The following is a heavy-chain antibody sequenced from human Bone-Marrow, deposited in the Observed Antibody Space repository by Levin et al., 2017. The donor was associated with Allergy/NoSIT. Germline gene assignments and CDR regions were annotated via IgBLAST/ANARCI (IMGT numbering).Heavy chain of an antibody. CDR3: AKAFGVVVSGYGAGYFDS. CDR1: GFRFDDSA. CDR2: ISWNGGSV. J-gene: IGHJ4*02. V-gene: IGHV3-9*01. D-gene: IGHD2-21*02. Sequence: GGSLRLSCATSGFRFDDSAMHWVRHVPGKGLEWVSGISWNGGSVGYAESVGGRFTISRDNAKSSLFLQMNTLRPEDTAFYYCAKAFGVVVSGYGAGYFDSWGQGTLVSVSS.